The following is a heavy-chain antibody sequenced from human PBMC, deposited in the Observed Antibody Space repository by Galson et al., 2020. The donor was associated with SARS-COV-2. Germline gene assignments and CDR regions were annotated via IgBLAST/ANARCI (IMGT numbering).Heavy chain of an antibody. CDR3: ATDGRLGLFVEAFDM. D-gene: IGHD3-3*01. V-gene: IGHV1-24*01. CDR1: GYSLMELS. Sequence: ASVKVSCKVSGYSLMELSIHWVRQAPGEGLQWMGGFDPQNGEAIYAQKFQGRVTMTEDTSTDTAYMELRSLKSEDTAVYYCATDGRLGLFVEAFDMWGQGTLVTVSS. CDR2: FDPQNGEA. J-gene: IGHJ3*02.